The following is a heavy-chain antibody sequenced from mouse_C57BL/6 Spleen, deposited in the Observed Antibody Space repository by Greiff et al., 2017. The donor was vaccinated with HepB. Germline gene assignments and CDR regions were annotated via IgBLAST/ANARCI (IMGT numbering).Heavy chain of an antibody. V-gene: IGHV1-59*01. D-gene: IGHD1-1*01. CDR3: ARGTTVLGGAMDY. Sequence: QVQLQQPGAELVRPGTSVKLSCKASGYTFTSYWMHWVKQRPGQGLEWIGVIDPSDSYTNYNQKFKGKATLTVGTSSSTAYMQLSSLTSEDSAVYYCARGTTVLGGAMDYWGQGTSVTVSS. CDR2: IDPSDSYT. CDR1: GYTFTSYW. J-gene: IGHJ4*01.